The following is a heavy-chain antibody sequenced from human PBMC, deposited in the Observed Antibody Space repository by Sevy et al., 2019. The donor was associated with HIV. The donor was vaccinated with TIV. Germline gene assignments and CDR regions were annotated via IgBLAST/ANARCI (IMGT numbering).Heavy chain of an antibody. CDR2: IWYDGNNK. D-gene: IGHD2-15*01. CDR3: AKDIVAVVGDAFDI. J-gene: IGHJ3*02. CDR1: GFTFSSYG. Sequence: GGSLRLSCAASGFTFSSYGMHWVRQTPGKGLEWVAVIWYDGNNKFYADSVKGRFTISRDNSKNTLYLQMNSLRAEDTAVYYCAKDIVAVVGDAFDIWGQGTMVTVSS. V-gene: IGHV3-33*06.